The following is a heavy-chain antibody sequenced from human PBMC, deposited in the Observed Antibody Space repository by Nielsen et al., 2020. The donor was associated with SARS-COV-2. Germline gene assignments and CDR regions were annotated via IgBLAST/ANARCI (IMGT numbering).Heavy chain of an antibody. D-gene: IGHD3-22*01. J-gene: IGHJ4*02. CDR2: IVVGSGNT. CDR3: AATLGSSGYHY. V-gene: IGHV1-58*01. Sequence: SVQVSCKASGFTSTSSSWQCVRQARAQPRPWIGRIVVGSGNTNYAQKFQERVTTTRDMPTNTAHMELSSLRSEDTAVYYCAATLGSSGYHYWGQGTLVTVSS. CDR1: GFTSTSSS.